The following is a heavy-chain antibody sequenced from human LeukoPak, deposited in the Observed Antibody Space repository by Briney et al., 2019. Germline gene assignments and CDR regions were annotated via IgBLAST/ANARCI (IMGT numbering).Heavy chain of an antibody. Sequence: SETLSLTCTVSGGSINDYYWNWIRQPPGKGLEWIGYMYYSGSTNYNPSLKSRVTISVDTSKNQFSLTLSSVTAADTAVYYCARRAGTGSWFDPWGQGTLVTVSS. CDR2: MYYSGST. CDR3: ARRAGTGSWFDP. D-gene: IGHD6-19*01. V-gene: IGHV4-59*12. J-gene: IGHJ5*02. CDR1: GGSINDYY.